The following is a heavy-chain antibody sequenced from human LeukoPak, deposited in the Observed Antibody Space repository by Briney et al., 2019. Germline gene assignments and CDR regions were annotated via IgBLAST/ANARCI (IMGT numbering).Heavy chain of an antibody. CDR2: ISSSSSYI. V-gene: IGHV3-21*01. J-gene: IGHJ4*02. CDR3: ARVVLNGYYFDY. Sequence: KPGGSLRLSCAASGFTFSGYSMNWVRQAPGKGLEWVSSISSSSSYIYYADSVKGRFTISRDNAKNSLYLQMNSLRAEDTAVYYCARVVLNGYYFDYWGQGTLVTVSS. D-gene: IGHD3-9*01. CDR1: GFTFSGYS.